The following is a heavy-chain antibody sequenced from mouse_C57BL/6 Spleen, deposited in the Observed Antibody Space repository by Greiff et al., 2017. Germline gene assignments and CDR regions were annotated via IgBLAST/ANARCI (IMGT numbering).Heavy chain of an antibody. CDR1: GYTFTSYG. CDR2: IYPRSGNT. CDR3: AREDYGSSYAMDY. Sequence: VQLQQSGAELARPGASVKLSCKASGYTFTSYGISWVKQRTGQGLEWIGEIYPRSGNTYYNEKFKGKATLTAAKSSSTAYMELRSLTSEDAAVYFCAREDYGSSYAMDYWGQGTSVTVSS. D-gene: IGHD1-1*01. J-gene: IGHJ4*01. V-gene: IGHV1-81*01.